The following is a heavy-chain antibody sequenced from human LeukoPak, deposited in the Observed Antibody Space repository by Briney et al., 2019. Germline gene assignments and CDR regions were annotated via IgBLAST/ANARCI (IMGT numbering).Heavy chain of an antibody. CDR1: GHTFSGFW. CDR2: MNQDGSEK. V-gene: IGHV3-7*01. J-gene: IGHJ4*02. Sequence: GGSLTLPCTASGHTFSGFWMAWVRQAPGKGLEWVANMNQDGSEKNYVDSVKGRFTISRDNAKNSLYLQMNSLRAEDTAVYYCARDSGYDCFDYWGQGTLVTVSS. D-gene: IGHD5-12*01. CDR3: ARDSGYDCFDY.